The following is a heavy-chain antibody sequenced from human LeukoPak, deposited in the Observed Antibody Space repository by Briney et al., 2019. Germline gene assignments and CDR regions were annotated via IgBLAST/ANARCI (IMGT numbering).Heavy chain of an antibody. CDR1: GFTVSSNY. D-gene: IGHD3-9*01. J-gene: IGHJ5*02. CDR3: ARLNTLTGYYFDP. V-gene: IGHV3-53*01. CDR2: IYSGGST. Sequence: GGSLRLSCAASGFTVSSNYMSWVRQAPGKGLEWVSIIYSGGSTYYADSVKGRFTISRDNSKNTLYLQMNSLRAEDTAVYYCARLNTLTGYYFDPWGQGTLVTVSS.